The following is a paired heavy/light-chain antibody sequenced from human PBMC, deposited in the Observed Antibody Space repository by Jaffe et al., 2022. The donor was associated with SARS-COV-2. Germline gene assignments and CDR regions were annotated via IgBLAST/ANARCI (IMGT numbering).Light chain of an antibody. CDR3: QAWDSSNVV. CDR1: KLGDKY. J-gene: IGLJ2*01. V-gene: IGLV3-1*01. Sequence: SYELTQPPSVSVSPGQTASITCSGDKLGDKYACWYQQKPGQSPVLVIYQDSKRPSGIPERFSGSNSGNTATLTISGTQAMDEADYYCQAWDSSNVVFGGGTKLTVL. CDR2: QDS.
Heavy chain of an antibody. CDR3: AKDLGEQWLLPNYYYYGMDV. Sequence: QVQLVESGGGVVQPGRSLRLSCAASGFTFSSYGMHWVRQAPGKGLEWVAVISYDGSNKYYADSVKGRFTISRDNSKNTLYLQMNSLRAEDTAVYYCAKDLGEQWLLPNYYYYGMDVWGQGTTVTVSS. V-gene: IGHV3-30*18. CDR1: GFTFSSYG. D-gene: IGHD6-19*01. J-gene: IGHJ6*02. CDR2: ISYDGSNK.